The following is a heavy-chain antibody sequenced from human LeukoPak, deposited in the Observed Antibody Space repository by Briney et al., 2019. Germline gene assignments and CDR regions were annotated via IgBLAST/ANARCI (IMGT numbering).Heavy chain of an antibody. CDR3: ARDDPILGNFDY. CDR1: GFTVSSNY. Sequence: GGSLRLSCAASGFTVSSNYMNWVRQAPGKGLEWVSLIYSGGSTYYTDSVKGRFTISRDNSKNTLYLQMNSLRAEDTAVYYCARDDPILGNFDYWGQGTLVTVSS. D-gene: IGHD2-8*02. J-gene: IGHJ4*02. CDR2: IYSGGST. V-gene: IGHV3-66*01.